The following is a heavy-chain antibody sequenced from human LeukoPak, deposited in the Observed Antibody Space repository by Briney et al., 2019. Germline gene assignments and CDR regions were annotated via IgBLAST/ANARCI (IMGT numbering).Heavy chain of an antibody. CDR2: IIPILGIA. Sequence: GASVKVSCKASGGTFSSYAISWVRQAPGQGLEWMGRIIPILGIANYAQKFEGRVTITPDKSTSTAYMVLSSLRSEDTAVYYCARPEVGYSYGNAFDIWGQGTMVTVSS. CDR1: GGTFSSYA. D-gene: IGHD5-18*01. J-gene: IGHJ3*02. V-gene: IGHV1-69*04. CDR3: ARPEVGYSYGNAFDI.